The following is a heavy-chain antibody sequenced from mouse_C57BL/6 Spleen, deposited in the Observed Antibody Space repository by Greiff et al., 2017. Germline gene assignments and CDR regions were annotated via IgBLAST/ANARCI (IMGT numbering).Heavy chain of an antibody. V-gene: IGHV1-82*01. J-gene: IGHJ4*01. CDR1: GYAFSSSW. D-gene: IGHD1-1*01. Sequence: VKLMESGPELVKPGASVKISCKASGYAFSSSWMNWVKQRPGKGLEWIGRIYPGDGDTNYNGKFKGKATLTADKSSSTAYMQLSSLTSEDSAVYFCARTITTVVATGAMDYWGQGTSVTVSS. CDR2: IYPGDGDT. CDR3: ARTITTVVATGAMDY.